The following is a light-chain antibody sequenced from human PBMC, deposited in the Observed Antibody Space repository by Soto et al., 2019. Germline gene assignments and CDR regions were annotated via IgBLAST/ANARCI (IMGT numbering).Light chain of an antibody. J-gene: IGLJ2*01. Sequence: QSALTQPPSASGSPGQSVTISCTGTSSDVGSYNYVSWYQQHPGKAPKLMIYEVTTRPSGVPDRFSGSKSGNTASLTVSGLQAEDEAVYYCSSYGGSNNLVFGGGTKLTVL. CDR2: EVT. CDR3: SSYGGSNNLV. CDR1: SSDVGSYNY. V-gene: IGLV2-8*01.